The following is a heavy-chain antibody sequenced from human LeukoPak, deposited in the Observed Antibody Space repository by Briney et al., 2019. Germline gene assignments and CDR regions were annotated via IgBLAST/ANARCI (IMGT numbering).Heavy chain of an antibody. V-gene: IGHV3-23*01. CDR1: GFTFSSYA. CDR2: ISGSGGNT. J-gene: IGHJ4*02. CDR3: AKVTGDYGLYYFDY. Sequence: GGSLRLSCAGSGFTFSSYAMSWVRQAPGKGLEWVSGISGSGGNTYYADSVKGRFTISRDNSKNTLYLQMNGLRAEDTAVYYCAKVTGDYGLYYFDYWGQGTLVTVSA. D-gene: IGHD4-17*01.